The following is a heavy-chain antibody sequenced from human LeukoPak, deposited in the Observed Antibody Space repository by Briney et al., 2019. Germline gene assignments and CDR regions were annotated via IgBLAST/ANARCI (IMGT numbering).Heavy chain of an antibody. CDR1: GYTFTSYD. Sequence: ASVKVSCKASGYTFTSYDINWVRQATGQGLEWMGWMNPNSGNTGYAQKFQGRVTMTRNTSISTAYMELSGLRSEDTAVYYCARGLGSSGWYSYYYYYGMDVWGQGTTVTVSS. CDR2: MNPNSGNT. J-gene: IGHJ6*02. V-gene: IGHV1-8*01. CDR3: ARGLGSSGWYSYYYYYGMDV. D-gene: IGHD6-19*01.